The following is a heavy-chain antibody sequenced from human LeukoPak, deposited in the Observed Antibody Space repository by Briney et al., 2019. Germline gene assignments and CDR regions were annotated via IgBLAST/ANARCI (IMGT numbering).Heavy chain of an antibody. CDR1: GFTFSSYN. CDR3: ARGGTYCPDY. D-gene: IGHD1-26*01. J-gene: IGHJ4*02. CDR2: ISSGGSPI. Sequence: GRSLRLSCAASGFTFSSYNMNWVRQAPGKGLEWVSYISSGGSPIFYADSVKGRFTISRDNAKDSLYLQMNSLRDEDTAVYYCARGGTYCPDYWGQGTLVTVSS. V-gene: IGHV3-48*02.